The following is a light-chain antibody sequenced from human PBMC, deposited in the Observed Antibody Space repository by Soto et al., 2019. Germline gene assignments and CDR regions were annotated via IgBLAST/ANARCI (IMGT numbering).Light chain of an antibody. CDR2: KVS. Sequence: VVVTQSPLSLPVTLGQAASISCRSSQSLVHRDWNAXXXVXXLGXXXSRGLLIYKVSNREAGVPYRFSGSGSGTDFTLKISRVEAEDVGLYYCMQGSHWPPITFGQGTRLEIK. V-gene: IGKV2-30*02. J-gene: IGKJ5*01. CDR1: QSLVHRDWNAX. CDR3: MQGSHWPPIT.